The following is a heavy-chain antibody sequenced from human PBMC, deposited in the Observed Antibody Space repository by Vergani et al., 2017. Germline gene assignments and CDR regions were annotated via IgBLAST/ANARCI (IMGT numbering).Heavy chain of an antibody. V-gene: IGHV3-48*01. CDR3: AKARDPNCKGGNCYSYYYGLDL. J-gene: IGHJ6*02. D-gene: IGHD2-21*01. CDR1: EFTFWNHW. CDR2: VSTGTKSQ. Sequence: EVQLVESGGGLVQPGGSLRLSCAASEFTFWNHWMMWVRQAPGKGLEWVSFVSTGTKSQSYAESVKGRFTISRDSAKNSLYLQMDSLRAEDTAVYYCAKARDPNCKGGNCYSYYYGLDLWGQGTTVTVSS.